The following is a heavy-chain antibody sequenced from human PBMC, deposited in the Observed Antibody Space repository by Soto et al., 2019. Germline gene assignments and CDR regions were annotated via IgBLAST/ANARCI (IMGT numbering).Heavy chain of an antibody. J-gene: IGHJ4*02. CDR2: ILSSGST. V-gene: IGHV4-61*01. D-gene: IGHD6-13*01. Sequence: QVQLQESGPELVKPSETLSLTCTVSGGSVSSGSYYWTWIRQSPGKGLEWMGYILSSGSTDYNPSLKRRVNISVDTSKNAFSLKLRSVTATATDVYYCARNLIAAAQYYFDYWGQGMLVTVSS. CDR1: GGSVSSGSYY. CDR3: ARNLIAAAQYYFDY.